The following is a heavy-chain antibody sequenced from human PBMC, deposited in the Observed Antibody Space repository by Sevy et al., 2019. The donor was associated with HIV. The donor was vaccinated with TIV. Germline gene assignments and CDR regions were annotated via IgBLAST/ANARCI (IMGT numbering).Heavy chain of an antibody. J-gene: IGHJ6*02. V-gene: IGHV3-53*01. CDR3: ARDRITYYYDSSGYYTSGYGMDV. Sequence: GGSLRLSCAASGFNVSSNYMNWVRQAPGKGLEWVSVIYSGTNTYYADSVKGRFTFSRDTSKNTLYLQMNSLRAEDTAVYYCARDRITYYYDSSGYYTSGYGMDVWGQGTTVTVSS. CDR1: GFNVSSNY. CDR2: IYSGTNT. D-gene: IGHD3-22*01.